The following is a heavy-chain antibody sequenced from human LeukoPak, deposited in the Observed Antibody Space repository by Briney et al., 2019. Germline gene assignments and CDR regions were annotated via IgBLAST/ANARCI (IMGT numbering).Heavy chain of an antibody. Sequence: GGSLRLSCTASGLTFGEYAMSWFRQAPGKGLEGVGFIRSKAYGGPTEYAASVKGRFTISRVDSKSIAYLQMNSLKTEDTAVYYWHSLAAAGSPEAEYFQHWARAPWSPSPQ. V-gene: IGHV3-49*03. J-gene: IGHJ1*01. CDR2: IRSKAYGGPT. CDR3: HSLAAAGSPEAEYFQH. D-gene: IGHD6-13*01. CDR1: GLTFGEYA.